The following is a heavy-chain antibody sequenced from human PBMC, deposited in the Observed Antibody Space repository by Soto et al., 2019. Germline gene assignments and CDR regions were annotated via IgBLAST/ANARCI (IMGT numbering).Heavy chain of an antibody. CDR2: ISYDGSHQ. V-gene: IGHV3-30*18. CDR1: GFTFSTYG. J-gene: IGHJ4*02. Sequence: VQLVESGGGVVQPGRSLRLSCAASGFTFSTYGMHWVRQAPGKGLEWVAVISYDGSHQYYGDSVKGRFTISRDNSKNMLYLQMNSLRAEDTAVYYCTKRAYSGAGSYSLGCDFWGQGTLITVSS. D-gene: IGHD3-10*01. CDR3: TKRAYSGAGSYSLGCDF.